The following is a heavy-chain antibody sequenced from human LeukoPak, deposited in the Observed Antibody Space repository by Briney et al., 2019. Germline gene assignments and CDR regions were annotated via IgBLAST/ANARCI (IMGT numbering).Heavy chain of an antibody. CDR1: GGSITSGDYY. CDR2: IYYSGST. Sequence: SETLSLTCTVSGGSITSGDYYWSWIRQPPGKGLEWIGYIYYSGSTYYNPSLQSRVSISVDTSKTQFSLKLRSVTAADTALYYCARQYSGYDLWFDPWGQGALVTVSS. V-gene: IGHV4-30-4*01. D-gene: IGHD5-12*01. CDR3: ARQYSGYDLWFDP. J-gene: IGHJ5*02.